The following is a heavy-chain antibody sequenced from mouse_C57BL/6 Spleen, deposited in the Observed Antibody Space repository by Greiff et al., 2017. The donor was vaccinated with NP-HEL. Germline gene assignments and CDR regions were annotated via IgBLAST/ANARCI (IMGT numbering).Heavy chain of an antibody. D-gene: IGHD3-3*01. Sequence: EVKVVESGGGLVQPGGSLKLSCAASGFTFSDYYMYWVRQTPEKRLEWVAYISNGGGSTYYPDTVKGRFTISRDNAKNTLYLQMSRLKSEDTAMYYCARLLEGFSRGYFDYWGQGTTLTVSS. CDR3: ARLLEGFSRGYFDY. V-gene: IGHV5-12*01. CDR1: GFTFSDYY. J-gene: IGHJ2*01. CDR2: ISNGGGST.